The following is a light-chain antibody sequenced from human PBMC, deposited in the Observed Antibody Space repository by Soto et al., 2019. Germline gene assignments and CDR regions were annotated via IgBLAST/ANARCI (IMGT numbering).Light chain of an antibody. Sequence: QMTQYPSTLSASVGDRFTITCRASQNIRGRLAWFQQQPGTCPQLLIYDDSSLESGVPQSFSGSGSGTEFTLTISSLQTDDFSTYYCPQYHSYWTFGPVTQVEIK. CDR3: PQYHSYWT. CDR2: DDS. CDR1: QNIRGR. V-gene: IGKV1-5*01. J-gene: IGKJ1*01.